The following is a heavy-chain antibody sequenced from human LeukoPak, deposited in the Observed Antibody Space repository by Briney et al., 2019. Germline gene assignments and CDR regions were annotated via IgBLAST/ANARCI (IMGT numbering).Heavy chain of an antibody. CDR3: ASTHYYDSSGHGYYFDY. V-gene: IGHV4-34*01. CDR2: IYYSGST. CDR1: GGSFSGYY. J-gene: IGHJ4*02. D-gene: IGHD3-22*01. Sequence: SETLSLTCAVYGGSFSGYYWSWIRQPPGKGLEWIGSIYYSGSTYYNPSLKSRVTISVDTSKNQFSLKLSSVTAADTAVYYCASTHYYDSSGHGYYFDYWGQGTLVTVSS.